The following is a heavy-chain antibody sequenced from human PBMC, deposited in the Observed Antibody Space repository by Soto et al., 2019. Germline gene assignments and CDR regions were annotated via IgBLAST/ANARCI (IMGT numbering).Heavy chain of an antibody. CDR3: AKDESRRNRRYFDL. CDR2: ISSGGST. V-gene: IGHV3-23*01. Sequence: PGGSLRLSCAASGFTFSSYSMNWVRQAPGKGLEWVSYISSGGSTYYADSVKGRFTISRDNSKSTLYLQMNSLRAEDTAVYYCAKDESRRNRRYFDLWGRGTLVTVSS. CDR1: GFTFSSYS. J-gene: IGHJ2*01. D-gene: IGHD4-4*01.